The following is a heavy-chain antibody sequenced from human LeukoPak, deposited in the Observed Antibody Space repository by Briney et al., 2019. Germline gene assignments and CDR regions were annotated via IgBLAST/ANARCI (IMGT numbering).Heavy chain of an antibody. CDR3: ARGLGPYYYGSGSSEI. D-gene: IGHD3-10*01. CDR2: MNPNSGNT. J-gene: IGHJ4*02. V-gene: IGHV1-8*01. Sequence: ASVKVSCKASGYTFTSYDIDWVRQATGQGLEWMGWMNPNSGNTGYAQKFQGRVTMTRNTSISTAYMELSSLRSEDTAVYYCARGLGPYYYGSGSSEIWGQGTLVTVSS. CDR1: GYTFTSYD.